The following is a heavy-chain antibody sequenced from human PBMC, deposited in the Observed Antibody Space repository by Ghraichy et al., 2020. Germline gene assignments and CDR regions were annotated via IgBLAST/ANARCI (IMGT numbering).Heavy chain of an antibody. V-gene: IGHV3-23*01. Sequence: GGSLRLSCAASGFTFSSYAMSWVRQAPGKGLEWVSVISGSGGSTYYAESVKGRFTISRDNSKNTLYLQMNSLRAEDTAVYYCAKHPHSNYANWFDPWGQGTLVTVSS. CDR2: ISGSGGST. CDR1: GFTFSSYA. CDR3: AKHPHSNYANWFDP. J-gene: IGHJ5*02. D-gene: IGHD4-11*01.